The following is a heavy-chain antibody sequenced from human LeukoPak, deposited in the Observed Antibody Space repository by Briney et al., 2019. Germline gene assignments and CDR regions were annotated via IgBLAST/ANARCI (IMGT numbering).Heavy chain of an antibody. J-gene: IGHJ4*02. CDR2: ISGDGVSP. CDR1: GFTFNNYA. Sequence: PGGSLRLSCAASGFTFNNYALTWVRQTPGKGLECVSAISGDGVSPYYADSVRGRFTISRDNSKNTLYLQMNSLRVEDTAVYYCASYSGSYWYYFDYWGQGTLVTVSS. CDR3: ASYSGSYWYYFDY. D-gene: IGHD1-26*01. V-gene: IGHV3-23*01.